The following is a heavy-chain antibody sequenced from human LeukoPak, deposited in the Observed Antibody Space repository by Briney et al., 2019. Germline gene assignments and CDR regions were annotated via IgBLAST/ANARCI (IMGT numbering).Heavy chain of an antibody. CDR1: GFTFTSSA. Sequence: SVKVSCKASGFTFTSSAVQWVRQARGQRLEWIGWIVVGSGNTNYAQKFQERVTITRDMSTSTAYMELSSLRSEDTAAYYCATLPDTAMVPDYWGQGTLVTVSS. CDR2: IVVGSGNT. J-gene: IGHJ4*02. D-gene: IGHD5-18*01. V-gene: IGHV1-58*01. CDR3: ATLPDTAMVPDY.